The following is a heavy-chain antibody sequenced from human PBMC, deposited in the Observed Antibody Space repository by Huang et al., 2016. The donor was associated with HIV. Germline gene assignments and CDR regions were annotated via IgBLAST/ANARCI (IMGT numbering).Heavy chain of an antibody. D-gene: IGHD3-22*01. CDR2: ISTNNCDI. CDR3: GGSSGYWSFDY. V-gene: IGHV1-18*04. J-gene: IGHJ4*02. CDR1: DYTFTRYG. Sequence: QVQLVQSGGEVKKPGASVKVSCKAYDYTFTRYGISWVRQAPGQGLEWMGLISTNNCDINYAQKFLCRVTMTTDTATSTAYMELRSLRSDDTAVYYCGGSSGYWSFDYWGQGTLVTVSS.